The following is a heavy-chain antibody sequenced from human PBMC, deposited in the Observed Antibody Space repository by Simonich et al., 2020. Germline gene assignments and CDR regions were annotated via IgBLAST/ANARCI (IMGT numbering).Heavy chain of an antibody. Sequence: EVQLVESGGGLVKPGGSLRLSCAASGFTFGSYSMNWVRQAPGNGLEWVSSISSSSSYIYYADSVKGRFTNSRDNAKNSLYLQMNSLGAEDTAVYYCARANERDYWGQGTLVTVSS. J-gene: IGHJ4*02. CDR3: ARANERDY. D-gene: IGHD1-1*01. CDR1: GFTFGSYS. CDR2: ISSSSSYI. V-gene: IGHV3-21*01.